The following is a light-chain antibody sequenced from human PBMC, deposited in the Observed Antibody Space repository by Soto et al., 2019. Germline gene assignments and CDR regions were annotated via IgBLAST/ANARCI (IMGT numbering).Light chain of an antibody. V-gene: IGKV3-11*01. CDR1: QSVSSY. J-gene: IGKJ4*01. Sequence: EIVLTQSPATLSLSPGERATLSCRASQSVSSYLAWYLQTPGQAPRLLIYGTSNRATGIPARFSGSGSGTDFTLTINSLEPEDFALYYCQQHSSWPLTFGGGTKVEIK. CDR2: GTS. CDR3: QQHSSWPLT.